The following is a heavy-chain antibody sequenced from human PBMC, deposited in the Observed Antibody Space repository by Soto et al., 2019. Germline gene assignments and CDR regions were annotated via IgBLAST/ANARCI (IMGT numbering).Heavy chain of an antibody. CDR1: GGSISSGGYY. V-gene: IGHV4-31*03. CDR2: IYYSGST. Sequence: QVQLQESGPGLVKPSQTLSLTCTVSGGSISSGGYYWSWIRQHPGKGLEWIGYIYYSGSTYYNPSLKSRVTISVDTSKNQFSLKLSSVTAADTAVYYGARGYCSGGSCYGRDAFDIWGQGTMVTVSS. J-gene: IGHJ3*02. CDR3: ARGYCSGGSCYGRDAFDI. D-gene: IGHD2-15*01.